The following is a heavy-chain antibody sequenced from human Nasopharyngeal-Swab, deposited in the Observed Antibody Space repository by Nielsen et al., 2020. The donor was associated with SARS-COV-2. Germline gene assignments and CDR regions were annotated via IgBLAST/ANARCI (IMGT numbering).Heavy chain of an antibody. Sequence: GGSLRLSCAASGFTFSSYAMSWVRQAPGKGLEWVAAISGSGGSTYYADSVKGRFTISRDNSKNTLSLQMNSLRAEDTAVYYCAKDLRGPYFFWGQGTLVTVSS. CDR1: GFTFSSYA. V-gene: IGHV3-23*01. CDR3: AKDLRGPYFF. D-gene: IGHD2/OR15-2a*01. CDR2: ISGSGGST. J-gene: IGHJ4*02.